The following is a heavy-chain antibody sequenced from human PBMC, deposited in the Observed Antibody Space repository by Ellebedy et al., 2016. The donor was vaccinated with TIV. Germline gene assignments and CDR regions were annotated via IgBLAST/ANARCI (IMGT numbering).Heavy chain of an antibody. Sequence: GGSLRLXXVVSGFTFSSYAMHWVRQAPGKGLEWVAVISYDGKNEYYADSVKGRFTISRDNSKNTLYLQMSSLRAEDTAVYYCARDYFGSGSYSIYYYYGMDVWGQGTTVTVSS. CDR1: GFTFSSYA. CDR3: ARDYFGSGSYSIYYYYGMDV. V-gene: IGHV3-30*04. CDR2: ISYDGKNE. D-gene: IGHD3-10*01. J-gene: IGHJ6*02.